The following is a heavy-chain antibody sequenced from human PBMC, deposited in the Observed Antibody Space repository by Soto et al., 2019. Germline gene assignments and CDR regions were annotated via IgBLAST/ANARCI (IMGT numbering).Heavy chain of an antibody. CDR1: GFTFSSYW. Sequence: GGSLRLSCAASGFTFSSYWMSWVRQAPGKGLEWVANIKQDGSEKYYVDSVKGRFTISRDNAKNSLYLQMNSLRAEDTAVYYCASPYNWNSGGDAFDIWGQGTMVTVSS. CDR2: IKQDGSEK. J-gene: IGHJ3*02. V-gene: IGHV3-7*01. D-gene: IGHD1-7*01. CDR3: ASPYNWNSGGDAFDI.